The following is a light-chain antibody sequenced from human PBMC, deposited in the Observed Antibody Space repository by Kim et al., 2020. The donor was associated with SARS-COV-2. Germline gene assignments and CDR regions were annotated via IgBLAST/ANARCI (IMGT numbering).Light chain of an antibody. Sequence: EIVLTQSPGTLSLSPGQRATLSCRASQSVSSSYLAWYQQKPGQAPRLLIYGASSRATGIPDRFSGSGSGTDFTLTISRLEPEDFAVYYCQQYGTSPVTFGQGTKLEI. CDR3: QQYGTSPVT. CDR1: QSVSSSY. J-gene: IGKJ2*01. V-gene: IGKV3-20*01. CDR2: GAS.